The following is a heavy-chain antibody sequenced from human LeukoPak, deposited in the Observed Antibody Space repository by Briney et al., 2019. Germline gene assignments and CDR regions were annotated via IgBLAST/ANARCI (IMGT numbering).Heavy chain of an antibody. CDR3: ATAPILRGEGGEHYKYGMDV. V-gene: IGHV4-4*02. D-gene: IGHD2-2*02. CDR1: VGSISSGNW. J-gene: IGHJ6*02. Sequence: SETLSLTCAVPVGSISSGNWWTWVRQSPGKGLEWIGEIYHNGTHNYNPSLKSRVTISADTFKNHFSLKLTSVTAADTAVYYCATAPILRGEGGEHYKYGMDVWGQGTTVIVSS. CDR2: IYHNGTH.